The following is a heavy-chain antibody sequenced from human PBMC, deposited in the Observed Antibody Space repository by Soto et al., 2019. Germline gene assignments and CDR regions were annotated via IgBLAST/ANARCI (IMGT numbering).Heavy chain of an antibody. D-gene: IGHD6-6*01. CDR3: ARVYSSLDYGIDY. Sequence: QVHLVESGGGVVQPAGSLILSCAASGFIFNTYSMHWVRQAPGKGLEWVAVISYDGSHIYYEDSVKGRFTISRDNSKNTLYLQMNNLQPEDTAVYYCARVYSSLDYGIDYWGQGTRVTVSS. CDR2: ISYDGSHI. CDR1: GFIFNTYS. J-gene: IGHJ4*02. V-gene: IGHV3-30-3*01.